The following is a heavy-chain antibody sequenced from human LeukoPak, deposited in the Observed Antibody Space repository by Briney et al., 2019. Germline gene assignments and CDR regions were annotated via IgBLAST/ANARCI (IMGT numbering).Heavy chain of an antibody. CDR1: GLPFSSYS. V-gene: IGHV3-21*01. D-gene: IGHD5-12*01. J-gene: IGHJ3*02. CDR3: AREWQEAFDI. CDR2: IGSSSSSI. Sequence: PGGSLSLSCEASGLPFSSYSMNWVRQAPGKGLEWVSSIGSSSSSIYYAHSVKGRFTISRDNAKNSLYLQMNSLRAEDTAVYYCAREWQEAFDIWGQGTMVTVSS.